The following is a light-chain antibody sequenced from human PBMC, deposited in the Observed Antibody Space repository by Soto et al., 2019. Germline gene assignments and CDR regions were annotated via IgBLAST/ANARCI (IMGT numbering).Light chain of an antibody. CDR3: QQYNNWPHT. J-gene: IGKJ2*01. CDR1: QSVSSK. V-gene: IGKV3-15*01. CDR2: VVS. Sequence: EIVLTQSPGTLSLSPGERATLSCRASQSVSSKLAWFQQTPGQAPSLLIYVVSTRATGVPVRFSGSASRTEITLTINRLQSEDFAVYYCQQYNNWPHTFGQGTKVDIK.